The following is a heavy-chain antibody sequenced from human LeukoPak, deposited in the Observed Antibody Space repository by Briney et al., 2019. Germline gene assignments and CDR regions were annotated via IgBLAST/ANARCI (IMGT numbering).Heavy chain of an antibody. D-gene: IGHD3-3*01. CDR1: GGSISSSSYY. V-gene: IGHV4-39*01. CDR3: ARRVTIFGVVITYRLFDY. J-gene: IGHJ4*02. CDR2: IYYSGST. Sequence: PSETLSLTCTVSGGSISSSSYYWGWIRQPPGKGLEWIGSIYYSGSTYYNPSLKSRVTISVDTSKNQFSLKLSSVTAADTAVYYCARRVTIFGVVITYRLFDYWGQGTPVTVSS.